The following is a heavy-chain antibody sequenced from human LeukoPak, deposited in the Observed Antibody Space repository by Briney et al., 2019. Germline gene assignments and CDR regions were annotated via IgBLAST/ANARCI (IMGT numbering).Heavy chain of an antibody. J-gene: IGHJ4*02. CDR3: ARHLIYSYIPFDN. CDR2: INSDGSST. D-gene: IGHD3-16*02. V-gene: IGHV3-74*01. Sequence: GSLRLSCAASGFTFRSYWMHWVRQAPGKGLVWVSRINSDGSSTSYADSVRGRFTISRDNSKNTLYLQMNSLRAEDTAIYYCARHLIYSYIPFDNWGQGTLVTVSS. CDR1: GFTFRSYW.